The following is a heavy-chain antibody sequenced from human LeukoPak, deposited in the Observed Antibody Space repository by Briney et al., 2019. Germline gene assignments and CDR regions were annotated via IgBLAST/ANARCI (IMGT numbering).Heavy chain of an antibody. V-gene: IGHV4-34*01. CDR1: GGSFSGYY. Sequence: PSETLSLTCAVYGGSFSGYYWSWIRQPPGKGLEWIGEINHGGSTNYNPSLKSRVTISVDTSKNQFSLKLSSVTAADTAVYYCARGKTVTNYYDYWGQGTLVTVSS. CDR2: INHGGST. CDR3: ARGKTVTNYYDY. D-gene: IGHD4-11*01. J-gene: IGHJ4*02.